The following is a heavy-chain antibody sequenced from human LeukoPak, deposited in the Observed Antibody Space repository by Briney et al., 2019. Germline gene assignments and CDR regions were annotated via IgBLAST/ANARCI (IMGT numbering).Heavy chain of an antibody. CDR1: GGSISSYY. D-gene: IGHD2-15*01. CDR2: IYYSGST. CDR3: ARVIVEGSPYYYYYYGMDV. J-gene: IGHJ6*02. V-gene: IGHV4-59*01. Sequence: SETLSLTCTVSGGSISSYYRSWIRQPPGKGLEWIGYIYYSGSTNYNPSLKSRVTISVDTSKNQFSLKLSSVTAADTAVYYCARVIVEGSPYYYYYYGMDVWGQGTTVTVSS.